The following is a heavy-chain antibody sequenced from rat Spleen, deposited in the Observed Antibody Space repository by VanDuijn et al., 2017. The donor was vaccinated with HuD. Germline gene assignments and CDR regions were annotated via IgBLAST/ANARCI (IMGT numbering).Heavy chain of an antibody. CDR3: TTDGHTMGMAY. CDR1: GFSFSNYY. CDR2: ISTGGGST. V-gene: IGHV5-27*01. J-gene: IGHJ2*01. Sequence: EVQLVESGGGLVQPGRSLKLSCAASGFSFSNYYMAWVRQAPTKGLEWVAYISTGGGSTYSRDSVKGRFTISRDNAKSTLYLQMDSLRSKETATYYCTTDGHTMGMAYWGQGVMVTVSS. D-gene: IGHD1-7*01.